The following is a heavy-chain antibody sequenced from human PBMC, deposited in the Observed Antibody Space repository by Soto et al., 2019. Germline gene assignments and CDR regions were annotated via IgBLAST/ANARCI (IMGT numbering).Heavy chain of an antibody. J-gene: IGHJ4*02. CDR3: ASALDSRHPFDY. CDR2: ISGSGGST. Sequence: GGSLRLSCAASGFTFSSYAMSGVRQAPGKGLEWVAAISGSGGSTYYADSVKGRFTISRDNSKNTLYLQMNSLRAEDTAVYYGASALDSRHPFDYWGQGPLVTVSS. D-gene: IGHD2-2*03. CDR1: GFTFSSYA. V-gene: IGHV3-23*01.